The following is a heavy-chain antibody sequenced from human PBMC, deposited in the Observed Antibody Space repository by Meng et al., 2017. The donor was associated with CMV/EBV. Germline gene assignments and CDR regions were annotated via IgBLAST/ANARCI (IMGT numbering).Heavy chain of an antibody. V-gene: IGHV3-73*01. D-gene: IGHD5-18*01. CDR2: IRSKANSYAT. CDR3: TRDKGEWIQLWLHNWFDP. Sequence: GSAMHWVRPASGKGLEWVGRIRSKANSYATAYAASVKGRFTISRDDSKNTAYLQMNSLKTEDTAVYYCTRDKGEWIQLWLHNWFDPWGQGTLVTVSS. CDR1: GSA. J-gene: IGHJ5*02.